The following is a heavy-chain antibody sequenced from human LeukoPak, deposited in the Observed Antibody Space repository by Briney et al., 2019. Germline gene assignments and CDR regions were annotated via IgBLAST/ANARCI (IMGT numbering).Heavy chain of an antibody. CDR2: ISGGGGST. V-gene: IGHV3-23*01. CDR3: AKDLWNYDFWSGYDY. Sequence: TGGSLRLSCAVSGFSFSTYWMSWVRQAPGKGLEWVSAISGGGGSTYYADSVKGRFTISRDNSKNTLYLQMNSLRAEDTAVYYCAKDLWNYDFWSGYDYWGQGTLVTVSS. J-gene: IGHJ4*02. D-gene: IGHD3-3*01. CDR1: GFSFSTYW.